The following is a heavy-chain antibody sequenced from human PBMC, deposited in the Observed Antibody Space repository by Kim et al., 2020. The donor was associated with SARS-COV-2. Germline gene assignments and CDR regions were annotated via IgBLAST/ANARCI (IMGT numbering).Heavy chain of an antibody. Sequence: SETLSLTCTVSGGSISSYYWSWIRQPPGKGLEWIGYIYYSGSTNYNPSLKSRVTISVDTSKNQFSLKLSSVTAADTAVYYCARDKAQLDYYDSSGKGGFDPWGQGTLVTVSS. J-gene: IGHJ5*02. CDR3: ARDKAQLDYYDSSGKGGFDP. V-gene: IGHV4-59*13. CDR1: GGSISSYY. CDR2: IYYSGST. D-gene: IGHD3-22*01.